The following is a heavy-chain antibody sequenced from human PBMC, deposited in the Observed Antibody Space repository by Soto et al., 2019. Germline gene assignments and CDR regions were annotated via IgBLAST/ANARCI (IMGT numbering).Heavy chain of an antibody. CDR2: INPNSGGT. D-gene: IGHD1-20*01. CDR1: GYTFTGYY. V-gene: IGHV1-2*04. Sequence: ASVKVSCKASGYTFTGYYMHWVRQAPGQGLEWMGWINPNSGGTNYAQKFQGWVTMTRDTSISTDYMELSRLRSDDTAVYYCARGGVHYIWNLAPGIADYYYDMDVWGQGTTVTVSS. J-gene: IGHJ6*02. CDR3: ARGGVHYIWNLAPGIADYYYDMDV.